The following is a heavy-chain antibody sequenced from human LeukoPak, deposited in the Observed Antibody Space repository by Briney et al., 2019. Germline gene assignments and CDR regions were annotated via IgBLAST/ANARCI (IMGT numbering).Heavy chain of an antibody. D-gene: IGHD4-11*01. CDR1: GGSISSRSYY. Sequence: TSETLSLTCTVSGGSISSRSYYWGWIRQPPGKGLEWIGSIYYSGTTYYNPSLKSRVTISVDTSKNQFSLNLSSVTAADTAVYYCARPAVKYSNYYFDYWGQGTLVTVSS. V-gene: IGHV4-39*01. CDR2: IYYSGTT. J-gene: IGHJ4*02. CDR3: ARPAVKYSNYYFDY.